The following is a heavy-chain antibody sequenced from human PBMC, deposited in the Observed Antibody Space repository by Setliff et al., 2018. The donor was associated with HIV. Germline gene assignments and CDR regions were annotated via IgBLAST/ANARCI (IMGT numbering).Heavy chain of an antibody. CDR3: ARNRVPDSDYYYMDV. J-gene: IGHJ6*03. D-gene: IGHD3-22*01. CDR2: ISPNSGYT. Sequence: ASVKVSCKASGYSFTSYAISWVRQAPGQGLEWMAWISPNSGYTLFAQKFRGRVTMTADKSTSTAYMELSSLRSEDTAVYYCARNRVPDSDYYYMDVWGKGTTVTVSS. V-gene: IGHV1-18*01. CDR1: GYSFTSYA.